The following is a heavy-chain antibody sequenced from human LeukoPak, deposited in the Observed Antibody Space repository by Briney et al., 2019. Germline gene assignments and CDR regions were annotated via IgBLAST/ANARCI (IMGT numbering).Heavy chain of an antibody. Sequence: SETLSLTCAVSGGSISSGGYSWSWIRQPPGKGLEWIGYIYHSGSTYYNSSLKSRVTISVDRSKNQFSLKLSSVTAADTAVYYCAREGGGNWFDPWGQGTLVTVSS. V-gene: IGHV4-30-2*01. CDR3: AREGGGNWFDP. J-gene: IGHJ5*02. CDR1: GGSISSGGYS. CDR2: IYHSGST.